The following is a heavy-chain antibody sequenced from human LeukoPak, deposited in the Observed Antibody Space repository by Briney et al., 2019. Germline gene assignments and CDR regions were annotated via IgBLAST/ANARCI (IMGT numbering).Heavy chain of an antibody. CDR3: ARAQAYGGNSFFLY. CDR2: ISSSSSYI. D-gene: IGHD4-23*01. V-gene: IGHV3-21*01. J-gene: IGHJ4*02. Sequence: GGSLRLSCAASGLTFSSYSMNWVRQAPGKGLEWVSSISSSSSYIYYADSVKGRFTISRDNAKNSLYLQMNSLRAEDTAVYYCARAQAYGGNSFFLYWGQGTLVTVSS. CDR1: GLTFSSYS.